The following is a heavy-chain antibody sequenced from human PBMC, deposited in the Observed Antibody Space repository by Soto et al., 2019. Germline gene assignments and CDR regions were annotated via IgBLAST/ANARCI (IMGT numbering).Heavy chain of an antibody. CDR1: GFTFSSYA. CDR2: ISGSGGST. Sequence: GGSLRLSCAASGFTFSSYAMSWVRQAPGKGLEWVAAISGSGGSTYYADSVKGRFFISRDNSKNTLYLQINRLRAEDAAVYSCAKGRGAGGQGFDYWGQGTLVTVSS. CDR3: AKGRGAGGQGFDY. D-gene: IGHD3-10*01. V-gene: IGHV3-23*01. J-gene: IGHJ4*02.